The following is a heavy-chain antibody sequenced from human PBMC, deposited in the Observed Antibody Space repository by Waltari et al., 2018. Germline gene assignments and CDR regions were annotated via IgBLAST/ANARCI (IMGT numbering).Heavy chain of an antibody. D-gene: IGHD4-4*01. CDR1: GFTFSRYS. Sequence: QVQLGGSGGGVVQPGRSLRLPCRASGFTFSRYSMPWFPQAPGKGLEWVAVISYDGSNKYYADSVKGRFTISRDNSKNTLYLQMNSLRAEDTAVYYCARDRGLVTPDAFDIWGQGTMVTVSS. CDR2: ISYDGSNK. CDR3: ARDRGLVTPDAFDI. J-gene: IGHJ3*02. V-gene: IGHV3-30-3*01.